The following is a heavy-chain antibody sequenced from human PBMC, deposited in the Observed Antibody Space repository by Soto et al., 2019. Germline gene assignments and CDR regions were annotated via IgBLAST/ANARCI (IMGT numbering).Heavy chain of an antibody. Sequence: QVQLQESGPGLVEPSGTLSLTCTVSGDSISSDYCWSWVRQPPGKRLEWIGEIYHTGTTNYNPSLKSRVSISRDRSKNQFSLELNSVTAADTAVYYCAKDTHWGLGYWGQGTLVTVSS. V-gene: IGHV4-4*02. CDR1: GDSISSDYC. D-gene: IGHD7-27*01. CDR3: AKDTHWGLGY. CDR2: IYHTGTT. J-gene: IGHJ4*02.